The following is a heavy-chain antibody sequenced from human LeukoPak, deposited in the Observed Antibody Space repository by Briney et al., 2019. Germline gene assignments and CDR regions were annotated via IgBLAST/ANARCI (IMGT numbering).Heavy chain of an antibody. CDR3: ARDEGSAKFDY. V-gene: IGHV1-18*01. Sequence: ASVKVSCKASGYTFSSYGISWVRQAPGQGLEGVGWSNAYNGNTNSAQKIQGSDTMTQDNSTSTADMELRSLRSDDTAVYYCARDEGSAKFDYWGQRTLVTVSP. J-gene: IGHJ4*02. CDR1: GYTFSSYG. CDR2: SNAYNGNT.